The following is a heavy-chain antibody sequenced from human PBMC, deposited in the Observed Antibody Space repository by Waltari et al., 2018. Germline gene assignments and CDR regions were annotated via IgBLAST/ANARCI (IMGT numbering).Heavy chain of an antibody. J-gene: IGHJ3*02. CDR3: AREPSYYDSSGYRGDAFDI. CDR2: IYYSGST. CDR1: GGSISSYY. Sequence: QVQLQESGPGLVKPSETLSLTCTVSGGSISSYYWSWLRQPPGKGLEWIGYIYYSGSTNYNPSLKSRVTISVDTSKNQFSLKLSSVTAADTAVYYCAREPSYYDSSGYRGDAFDIWGQGTMVTVSS. D-gene: IGHD3-22*01. V-gene: IGHV4-59*01.